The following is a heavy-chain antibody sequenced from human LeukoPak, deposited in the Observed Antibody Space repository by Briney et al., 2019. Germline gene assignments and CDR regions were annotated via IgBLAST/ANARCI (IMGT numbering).Heavy chain of an antibody. V-gene: IGHV1-69*13. Sequence: SVEVSCKAPGGTFSSYAISWVRQAPGQGLEWMGGIIPIFGTANYAQKFQGRVTITADESTSTAYMELSSLRSEDTAVYYCARWGTGDGYFFTYYFDYWGQGTLVTVSS. J-gene: IGHJ4*02. CDR2: IIPIFGTA. D-gene: IGHD5-24*01. CDR1: GGTFSSYA. CDR3: ARWGTGDGYFFTYYFDY.